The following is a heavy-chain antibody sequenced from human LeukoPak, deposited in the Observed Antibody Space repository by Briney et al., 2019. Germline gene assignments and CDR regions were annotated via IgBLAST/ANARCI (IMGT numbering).Heavy chain of an antibody. J-gene: IGHJ4*02. V-gene: IGHV4-39*01. CDR3: QSRYLEWLLEY. D-gene: IGHD3-3*01. CDR2: IYSSESA. CDR1: GGSINSNNYY. Sequence: TLSLTCTVSGGSINSNNYYWGWIRQPPGKGLEWIGSIYSSESAYYNPSLKSRVTISVDTSKNQFSLRLSSVTAADTAVYYCQSRYLEWLLEYWGQGTLVTVSS.